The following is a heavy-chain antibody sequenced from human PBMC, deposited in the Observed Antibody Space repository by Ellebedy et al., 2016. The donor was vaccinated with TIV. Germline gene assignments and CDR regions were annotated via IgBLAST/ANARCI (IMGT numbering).Heavy chain of an antibody. CDR3: ALNLETGTSWFDP. J-gene: IGHJ5*02. V-gene: IGHV1-3*01. Sequence: AASVKVSCKASGYTFTNYAMHWVRQAPGQRLEWMGWINAGNGNTKYSQKFQGRVTITRDTSASTAYMELSSLRSEDTAVYFCALNLETGTSWFDPWGQGTLVTVSS. D-gene: IGHD1-7*01. CDR2: INAGNGNT. CDR1: GYTFTNYA.